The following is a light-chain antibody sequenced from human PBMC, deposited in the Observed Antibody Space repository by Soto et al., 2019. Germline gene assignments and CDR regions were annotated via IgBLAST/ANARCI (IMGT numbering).Light chain of an antibody. Sequence: DIQMTQSPSSLSASVGDRVTITCRASQGIIHYLAWYQQKPGKVPKLLIYDASTLQSGVPSRFSGSGSGTDFTLTISYLQPEDVATYYCQKYNSAPLFGQGTKVEI. J-gene: IGKJ1*01. V-gene: IGKV1-27*01. CDR1: QGIIHY. CDR2: DAS. CDR3: QKYNSAPL.